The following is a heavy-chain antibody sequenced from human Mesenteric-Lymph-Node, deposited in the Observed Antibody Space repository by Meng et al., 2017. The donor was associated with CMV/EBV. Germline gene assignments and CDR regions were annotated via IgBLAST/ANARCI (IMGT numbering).Heavy chain of an antibody. CDR2: ISSSSSYI. Sequence: GGSLRLSCAASEFTFSTYSMNWVRQAPGKGLEWVSSISSSSSYIFYADSVKGRFTISRDNAKNSLYLQMNSLRAEDTAVYFCARDESLMIARGAFDYWGQGTLVTVSS. J-gene: IGHJ4*02. D-gene: IGHD3-22*01. CDR3: ARDESLMIARGAFDY. CDR1: EFTFSTYS. V-gene: IGHV3-21*01.